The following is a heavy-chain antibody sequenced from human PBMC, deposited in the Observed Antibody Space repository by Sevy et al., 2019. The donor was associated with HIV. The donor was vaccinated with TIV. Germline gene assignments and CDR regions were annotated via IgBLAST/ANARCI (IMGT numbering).Heavy chain of an antibody. CDR3: ARGKTGYGYALSY. J-gene: IGHJ4*02. D-gene: IGHD5-18*01. Sequence: GGSLRLSCAATRFTVNNNYMTWVRQAPGKGLEGISIIYSDATTYHADSVKDRFNISRDNSKNMLYLQMNNLRVEDTAVYYCARGKTGYGYALSYWGQGTLVTVSS. CDR2: IYSDATT. CDR1: RFTVNNNY. V-gene: IGHV3-66*01.